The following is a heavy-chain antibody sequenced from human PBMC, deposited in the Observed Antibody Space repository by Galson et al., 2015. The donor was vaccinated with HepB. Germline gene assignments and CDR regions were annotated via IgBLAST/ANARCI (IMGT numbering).Heavy chain of an antibody. J-gene: IGHJ4*02. V-gene: IGHV4-39*07. D-gene: IGHD6-13*01. CDR3: ASSSWYADGGGVDY. Sequence: ETLSLTCTVSGGSISSSSYYWGWIRQPPGKGLEWIGSIYYSGSTYYNPSLKSRVTISVDTSKNQFSLKLSSVTAADTAVYYCASSSWYADGGGVDYWGQGTLVTVSS. CDR2: IYYSGST. CDR1: GGSISSSSYY.